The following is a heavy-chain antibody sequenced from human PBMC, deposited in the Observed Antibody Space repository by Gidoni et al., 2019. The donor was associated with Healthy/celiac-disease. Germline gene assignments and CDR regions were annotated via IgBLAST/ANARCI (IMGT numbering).Heavy chain of an antibody. V-gene: IGHV4-34*01. J-gene: IGHJ4*02. Sequence: QVQLQQWGAGLLKPSETLSLTCAVNGGSFSGYYCRWIRQPPGKGMAWIGEINHSGSTNYTPSLKSRVTISVDTSKNQFSLKLSSVTAADTAVYYCARVADTAMVTIDYWGQGTLVTVSS. CDR3: ARVADTAMVTIDY. CDR1: GGSFSGYY. D-gene: IGHD5-18*01. CDR2: INHSGST.